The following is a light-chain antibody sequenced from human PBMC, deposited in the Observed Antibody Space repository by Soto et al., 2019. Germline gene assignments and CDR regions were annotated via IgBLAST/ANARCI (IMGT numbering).Light chain of an antibody. CDR2: DAS. CDR3: QQYNSYSYT. Sequence: DIQVTQSPSTLSASVGDRVTITCRASQRISIWLAWYQQKPGKAPKLLIYDASSLESGVPSMFSGSGSGTEFTLTISILQPDDFATYYCQQYNSYSYTCGQGTKLEIK. J-gene: IGKJ2*01. CDR1: QRISIW. V-gene: IGKV1-5*01.